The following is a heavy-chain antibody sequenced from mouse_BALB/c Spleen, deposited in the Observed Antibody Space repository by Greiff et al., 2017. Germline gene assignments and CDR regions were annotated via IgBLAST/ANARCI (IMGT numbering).Heavy chain of an antibody. CDR2: INPGSGGT. Sequence: QVQLQQSGAELVRPGTSVKVSCKASGYAFTNYLIEWVKQRPGQGLEWIGVINPGSGGTNYNEKFKGKATLTSDKSSSTAYMELSSLTSEDSAVYYCARVVGSYYFDYWGQGTTLTVSS. CDR1: GYAFTNYL. V-gene: IGHV1-54*01. J-gene: IGHJ2*01. CDR3: ARVVGSYYFDY.